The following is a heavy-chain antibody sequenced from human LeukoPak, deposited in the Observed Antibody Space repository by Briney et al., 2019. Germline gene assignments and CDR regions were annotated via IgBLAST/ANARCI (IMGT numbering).Heavy chain of an antibody. CDR3: ARASRITTFGVVNDYYGMDV. J-gene: IGHJ6*02. Sequence: SVKVSCKASGGTFSSYAISWVRQAPGQGLEWMGGIIPIFGTANYAQKFQGRVTITADESTSTAYMELSSLRSEDTAVYYCARASRITTFGVVNDYYGMDVWGQGTTVTVSS. V-gene: IGHV1-69*13. CDR1: GGTFSSYA. CDR2: IIPIFGTA. D-gene: IGHD3-3*01.